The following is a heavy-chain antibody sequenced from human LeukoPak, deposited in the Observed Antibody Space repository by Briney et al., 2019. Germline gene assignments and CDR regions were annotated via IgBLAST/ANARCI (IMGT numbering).Heavy chain of an antibody. CDR2: IRSKAYGGTT. V-gene: IGHV3-49*03. CDR3: TSRYYDSSGYFWGDFDY. Sequence: SGRSLRLSCTASGFTFGDYAMSWFRQAPGKGLEWGGFIRSKAYGGTTEYAASVKGRFTSSRDDCKSIAYLQMNSLKSKDTAINYCTSRYYDSSGYFWGDFDYWGQGPLVTVSS. CDR1: GFTFGDYA. J-gene: IGHJ4*02. D-gene: IGHD3-22*01.